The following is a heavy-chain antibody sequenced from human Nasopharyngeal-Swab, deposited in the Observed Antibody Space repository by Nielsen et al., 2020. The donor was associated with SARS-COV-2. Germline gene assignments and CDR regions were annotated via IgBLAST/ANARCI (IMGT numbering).Heavy chain of an antibody. CDR3: ARVVTRPYYYGMDV. D-gene: IGHD4-23*01. Sequence: ASVKVSCKASGYTFTNHFMHWVRQAPGQGLEWMGMINPSGGSTGYAQNFQGRVTVTRDTSTSTVYMELRSLRSDDTAVYYCARVVTRPYYYGMDVWGQGTTVTVSS. CDR2: INPSGGST. J-gene: IGHJ6*02. CDR1: GYTFTNHF. V-gene: IGHV1-46*01.